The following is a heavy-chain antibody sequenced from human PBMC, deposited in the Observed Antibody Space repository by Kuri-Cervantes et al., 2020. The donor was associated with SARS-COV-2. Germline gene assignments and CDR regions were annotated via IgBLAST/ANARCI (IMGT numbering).Heavy chain of an antibody. V-gene: IGHV4-34*01. J-gene: IGHJ6*03. CDR3: ARVAVAGLNYYYYYYMDV. CDR2: VNHNGGT. D-gene: IGHD6-19*01. CDR1: GGSLSGSY. Sequence: GSLRLSCAVYGGSLSGSYWSWIRQSPGKRLEWIGEVNHNGGTNYNPSLKSRVTISVDTSKNQFSLKLSSVTAADTAVYYCARVAVAGLNYYYYYYMDVWGKGTTVTVSS.